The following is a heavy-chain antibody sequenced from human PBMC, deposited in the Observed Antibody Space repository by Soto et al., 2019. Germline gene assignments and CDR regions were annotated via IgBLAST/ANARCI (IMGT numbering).Heavy chain of an antibody. CDR2: MYNTGST. CDR3: ARDLWGYCGTACYPLDV. D-gene: IGHD2-21*02. V-gene: IGHV4-59*01. Sequence: SETPSLTCTVSGGSISGYYWSWIRQPPGKGLEWIGYMYNTGSTVYNPSFKSRVTISVDTSKNQFSLKLNSVTAADTAVYYCARDLWGYCGTACYPLDVWGQGTTVTVS. J-gene: IGHJ6*02. CDR1: GGSISGYY.